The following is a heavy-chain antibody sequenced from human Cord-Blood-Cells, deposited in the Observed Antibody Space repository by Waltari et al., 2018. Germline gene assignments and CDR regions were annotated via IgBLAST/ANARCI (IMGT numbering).Heavy chain of an antibody. Sequence: QVQLVQSGAEVKKPGSSVKVSCKASGGTFSSYAISWVRQATGHGLEWMGGIIPIFATANYAQKFQGRVTITADESTSTAYMELSSLRSEDTAVYYCASPLYSSSWYGNYYGMDVWGQGTTVTVSS. CDR3: ASPLYSSSWYGNYYGMDV. V-gene: IGHV1-69*12. CDR2: IIPIFATA. D-gene: IGHD6-13*01. CDR1: GGTFSSYA. J-gene: IGHJ6*02.